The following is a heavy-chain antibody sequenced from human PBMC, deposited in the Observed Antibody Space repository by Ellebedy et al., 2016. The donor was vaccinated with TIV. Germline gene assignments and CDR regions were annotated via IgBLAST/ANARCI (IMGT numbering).Heavy chain of an antibody. Sequence: AASVKVSCKASGYTFTGYYMHWVRQAPGQGLEWMGWINHNSGGTNYAPKFQGRVTMTRDTSISTAYMGLSRLRSDDTAVYYCARSLSWSQDYYYGMDVWGQGTTVTVSS. CDR2: INHNSGGT. J-gene: IGHJ6*02. V-gene: IGHV1-2*02. D-gene: IGHD2-8*01. CDR3: ARSLSWSQDYYYGMDV. CDR1: GYTFTGYY.